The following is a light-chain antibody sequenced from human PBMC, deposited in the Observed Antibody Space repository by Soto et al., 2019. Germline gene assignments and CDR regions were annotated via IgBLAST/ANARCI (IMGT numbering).Light chain of an antibody. CDR1: QSIGSW. J-gene: IGKJ3*01. Sequence: DIQMTQSPSTLSASVGDRVTITCRASQSIGSWLAWYQRKPGKAPKLLIFKASILETGVPSKFGVSGSGTEYTLAISNLQPDNFATYFCKQYNNYPFTFGPGTKVDI. V-gene: IGKV1-5*03. CDR2: KAS. CDR3: KQYNNYPFT.